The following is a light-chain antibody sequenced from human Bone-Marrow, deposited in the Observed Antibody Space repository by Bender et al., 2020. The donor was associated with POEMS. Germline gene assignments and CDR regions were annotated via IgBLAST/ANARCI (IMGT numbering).Light chain of an antibody. Sequence: QSVLTQPPSASGTPGQRVTISCSGGSSNIGAHAVNWYQHLPGTAPKLLIYSSHRRPSEVPDRFSGSRSGTSASLAIGGPQSEEEAVYYCAVWDDSLKGWGFGGGTKLTVL. CDR2: SSH. J-gene: IGLJ3*02. V-gene: IGLV1-44*01. CDR1: SSNIGAHA. CDR3: AVWDDSLKGWG.